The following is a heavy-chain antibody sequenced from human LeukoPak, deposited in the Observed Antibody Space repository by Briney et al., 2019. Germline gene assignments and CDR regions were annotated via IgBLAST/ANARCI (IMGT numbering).Heavy chain of an antibody. J-gene: IGHJ1*01. CDR3: ARDSHPVDYYDSSAPIPAEYFQH. CDR2: FAGGA. CDR1: GFTFRSYV. Sequence: GGSLRLSCAASGFTFRSYVMSWVRQAPGKGLEWVSAFAGGAYYADSVKGRFTISRDNSKNTLYLQMNSLRAEDTAVYYCARDSHPVDYYDSSAPIPAEYFQHWGQGTLSPSPQ. D-gene: IGHD3-22*01. V-gene: IGHV3-23*01.